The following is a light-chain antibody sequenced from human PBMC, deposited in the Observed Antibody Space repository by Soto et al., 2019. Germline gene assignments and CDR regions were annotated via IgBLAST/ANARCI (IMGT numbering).Light chain of an antibody. CDR3: LQDYDYPWT. CDR2: DAS. J-gene: IGKJ1*01. CDR1: QSASTF. V-gene: IGKV1-5*01. Sequence: DIQMTQSPSTLSASVGDRVTITCRASQSASTFLAWYQQKPGQAPKLLIYDASTLQSGVPSRFSASGSGTEFALTISSLQPEDFATYYCLQDYDYPWTFGQGTKVDIK.